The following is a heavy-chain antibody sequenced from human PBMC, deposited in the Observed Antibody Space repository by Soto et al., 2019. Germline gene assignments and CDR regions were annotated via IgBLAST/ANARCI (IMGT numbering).Heavy chain of an antibody. Sequence: QVQLVQSGAEVKKPGASVKVSCKPSGYTLNTYYLHWVRQAPGQGLEWMGIIHPSGGVSTYAQKFLGRVTMTRDTSTSTVFMELSSLRSADTAVYYCARGGHIAVVTDSFDYWGQGTLVTVSS. V-gene: IGHV1-46*02. J-gene: IGHJ4*02. CDR3: ARGGHIAVVTDSFDY. D-gene: IGHD2-21*02. CDR2: IHPSGGVS. CDR1: GYTLNTYY.